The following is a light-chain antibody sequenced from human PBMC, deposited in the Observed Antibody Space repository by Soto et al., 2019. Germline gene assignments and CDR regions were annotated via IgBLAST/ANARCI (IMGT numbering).Light chain of an antibody. V-gene: IGKV3-20*01. CDR1: QSVRSNY. CDR2: DAS. J-gene: IGKJ1*01. CDR3: QQYDGSPRT. Sequence: EMVLTQSPGTLSLSPGERATLSCRASQSVRSNYLAWYQQKPGQAPRLLIYDASSRATGIPDRFSGSGSGTDFTLTISRLEPEDFAVYYCQQYDGSPRTFGQGTKVDIK.